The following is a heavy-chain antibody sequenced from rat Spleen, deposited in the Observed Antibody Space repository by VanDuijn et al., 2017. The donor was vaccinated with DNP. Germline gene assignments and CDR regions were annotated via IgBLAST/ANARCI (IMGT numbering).Heavy chain of an antibody. V-gene: IGHV5-25*01. J-gene: IGHJ2*01. CDR2: ISTSGSRT. CDR1: GFTFSDYY. Sequence: EVQLVESGGGLVQPGRSLKLSCAASGFTFSDYYMAWVRQAPTKGLEWVATISTSGSRTYYPDSVKGRFTISRDNAKSSLYLQMNSLKSEDTATYYCASGDDYSSYFDYWGQGVMVTVSS. CDR3: ASGDDYSSYFDY. D-gene: IGHD1-2*01.